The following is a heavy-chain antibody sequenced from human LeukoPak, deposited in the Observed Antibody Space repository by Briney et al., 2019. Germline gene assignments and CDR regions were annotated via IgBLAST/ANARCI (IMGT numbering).Heavy chain of an antibody. J-gene: IGHJ6*03. CDR3: ARAPWYDFWSGYWGYMDV. CDR1: GFTFSSYW. V-gene: IGHV3-7*01. Sequence: GGSLRLSXAASGFTFSSYWMSWVRQAPGKGMEWVANIKQDGSEKDYVDSVKGRFTISRDNAKNSLYLQMNSLRAEDTAVYYCARAPWYDFWSGYWGYMDVWGKGTTVTVSS. CDR2: IKQDGSEK. D-gene: IGHD3-3*01.